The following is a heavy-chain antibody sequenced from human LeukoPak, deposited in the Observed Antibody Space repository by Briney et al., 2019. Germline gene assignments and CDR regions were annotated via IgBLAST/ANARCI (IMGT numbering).Heavy chain of an antibody. CDR3: ARWRWKQSEFDY. CDR1: GFTFSSHS. D-gene: IGHD5-24*01. V-gene: IGHV3-7*01. J-gene: IGHJ4*02. Sequence: GGSLRLSCAASGFTFSSHSMSWVRQAPGKGLEWVAYIKEDGREKDHADSVKGRFTISRDNAKNSVYLQMSPLRFDDTAVYYCARWRWKQSEFDYWGQGTLVTVSS. CDR2: IKEDGREK.